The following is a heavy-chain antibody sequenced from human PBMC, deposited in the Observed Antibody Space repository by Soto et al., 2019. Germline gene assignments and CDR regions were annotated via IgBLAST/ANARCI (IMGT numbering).Heavy chain of an antibody. D-gene: IGHD2-15*01. Sequence: PGGSLRLSCAASGFTFSSYGMHWVRQAPGKGLEWVAVIWYDGSNKYYADSVKGRFTISRDNSKNTLYLQMNSLRAEDTAVYYCARAAKVGYYYYGMDVWGQGTTVTVSS. CDR2: IWYDGSNK. CDR3: ARAAKVGYYYYGMDV. J-gene: IGHJ6*02. CDR1: GFTFSSYG. V-gene: IGHV3-33*01.